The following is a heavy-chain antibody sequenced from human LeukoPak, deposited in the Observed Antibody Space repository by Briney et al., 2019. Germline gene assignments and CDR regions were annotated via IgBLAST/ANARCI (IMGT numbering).Heavy chain of an antibody. CDR1: GYTFTSYD. D-gene: IGHD1-7*01. CDR3: ARGANWNYDY. J-gene: IGHJ4*02. Sequence: ASVKVSCKASGYTFTSYDINWVRQATGQGLEWMGLINPSGGHTTYTQKYQGRVTMTRDMSTSTVYMELSSLRSDDTAVYYCARGANWNYDYWGQGTLVTVSS. CDR2: INPSGGHT. V-gene: IGHV1-46*01.